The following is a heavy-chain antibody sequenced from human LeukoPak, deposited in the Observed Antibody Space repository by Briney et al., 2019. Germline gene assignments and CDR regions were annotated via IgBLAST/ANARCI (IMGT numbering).Heavy chain of an antibody. D-gene: IGHD3-3*01. CDR2: IIPIFGTA. Sequence: SVKVSCKASGGTFSSYAISWVRQAPGQGLEWMGGIIPIFGTANYAQKFQGRVTITADESTSTAYMELSSLRSEDTAVYYCAINLFTIFGVVIRFDYWGQGTLVTVSS. CDR1: GGTFSSYA. CDR3: AINLFTIFGVVIRFDY. V-gene: IGHV1-69*13. J-gene: IGHJ4*02.